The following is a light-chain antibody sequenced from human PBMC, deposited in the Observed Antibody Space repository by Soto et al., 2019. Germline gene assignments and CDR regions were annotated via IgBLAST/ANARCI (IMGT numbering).Light chain of an antibody. CDR2: DVS. CDR1: SSDVGGYNY. Sequence: QLVLTPPASVSGSPGQSITISCTGTSSDVGGYNYVSWYQQHPGKAPKLMIYDVSNRPSGVSNRFSGSKSGNTASLTISGRQAEDEADYYCSSYTSSSTLVVFGGGTKLTV. CDR3: SSYTSSSTLVV. V-gene: IGLV2-14*01. J-gene: IGLJ2*01.